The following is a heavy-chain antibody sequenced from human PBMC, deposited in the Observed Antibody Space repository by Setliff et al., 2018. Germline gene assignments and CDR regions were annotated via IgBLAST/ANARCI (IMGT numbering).Heavy chain of an antibody. CDR2: ISRSGNT. CDR3: ARVLVLGYNWFDP. CDR1: GGSFSGYY. J-gene: IGHJ5*02. V-gene: IGHV4-34*01. D-gene: IGHD3-10*01. Sequence: SETLSLTCAVYGGSFSGYYWSWIRQSPEKGLEWIGEISRSGNTNYNTSLKSRVTISIDTSKNQFSLKVNSVTAADTAVYYCARVLVLGYNWFDPWGQGTLVTVSS.